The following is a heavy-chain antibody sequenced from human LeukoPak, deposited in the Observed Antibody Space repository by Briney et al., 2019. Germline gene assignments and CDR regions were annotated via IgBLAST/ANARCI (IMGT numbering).Heavy chain of an antibody. CDR1: GGSISNYY. Sequence: SETLSLTCTVSGGSISNYYWSWIRQPPGKGLEWIGYIYYTGSTNYSPSLRSRVTISTDTSKNQFSLKLSSVTAADTAVYYCARLHSSGWYQGHWYFDLWGRGTLVTVSS. CDR2: IYYTGST. J-gene: IGHJ2*01. D-gene: IGHD6-19*01. CDR3: ARLHSSGWYQGHWYFDL. V-gene: IGHV4-59*12.